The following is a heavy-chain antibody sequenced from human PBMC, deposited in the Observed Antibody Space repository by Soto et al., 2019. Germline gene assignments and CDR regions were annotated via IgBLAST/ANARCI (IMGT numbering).Heavy chain of an antibody. CDR1: GGTFSSYA. CDR2: IIPIFGTA. CDR3: ARAPPTGVGSWGYFDY. Sequence: GASVKVSCKASGGTFSSYAISWVRQAPGQGLEWMGGIIPIFGTANYAQKFQGRVTITADESTSTAYMELSSLRSEDTAVYYCARAPPTGVGSWGYFDYWGQGTLVTVSS. V-gene: IGHV1-69*13. J-gene: IGHJ4*02. D-gene: IGHD6-13*01.